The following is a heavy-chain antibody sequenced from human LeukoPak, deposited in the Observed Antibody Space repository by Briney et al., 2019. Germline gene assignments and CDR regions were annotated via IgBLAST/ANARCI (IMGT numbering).Heavy chain of an antibody. CDR3: ARLTPSLRYFDWLSETGWFDP. D-gene: IGHD3-9*01. J-gene: IGHJ5*02. CDR1: GYSFTSYW. V-gene: IGHV5-51*01. Sequence: GASLKISCKGSGYSFTSYWIGWVRQMPGKGLEWMGIIYPGDSDTRYSPSFQGQVTISADKSISTAYLQWSSLKASDTAMYYCARLTPSLRYFDWLSETGWFDPWGQGTLVTVSS. CDR2: IYPGDSDT.